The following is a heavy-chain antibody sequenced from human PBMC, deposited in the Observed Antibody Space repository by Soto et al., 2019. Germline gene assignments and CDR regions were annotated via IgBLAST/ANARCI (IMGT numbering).Heavy chain of an antibody. CDR3: ARDAFNYDSTGYHSDY. V-gene: IGHV3-48*02. CDR1: GFTFSDYA. Sequence: QPGGSLRLSCAASGFTFSDYAMNRVRQAPGKGLEWVSYISSSGTTVYYADSVKGRFSISRDNAKNSLSLQMYSLRDDDTAVYYCARDAFNYDSTGYHSDYWGQGTLVTVSS. CDR2: ISSSGTTV. J-gene: IGHJ4*02. D-gene: IGHD3-22*01.